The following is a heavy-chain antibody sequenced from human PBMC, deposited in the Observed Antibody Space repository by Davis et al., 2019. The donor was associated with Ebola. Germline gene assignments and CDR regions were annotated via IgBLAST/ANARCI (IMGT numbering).Heavy chain of an antibody. CDR3: VLGNGYHRV. D-gene: IGHD5-24*01. Sequence: GESLKISCAASGFTFSSYGMHWVRQAPGKGLEWVAVISYDGSNKYYADSVKGRFTISRDNSKNTLYLQMNSLRAEDTAVYYCVLGNGYHRVWGQGTLVTVSS. CDR1: GFTFSSYG. V-gene: IGHV3-30*03. J-gene: IGHJ4*02. CDR2: ISYDGSNK.